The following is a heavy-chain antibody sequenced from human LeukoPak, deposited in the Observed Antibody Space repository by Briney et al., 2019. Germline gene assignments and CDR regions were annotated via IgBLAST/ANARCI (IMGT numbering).Heavy chain of an antibody. D-gene: IGHD3-10*01. V-gene: IGHV1-46*01. Sequence: ASVKVSCKASGYTFSTNDINWVRPAPGQGLEWMGTIHPDGYTTTYAQNFQGRVTMTRDTSTSTVYMDLSSLRSEDTAVYYCAREIIAAGKNFDYWGQGTQVTVSS. CDR1: GYTFSTND. CDR3: AREIIAAGKNFDY. J-gene: IGHJ4*02. CDR2: IHPDGYTT.